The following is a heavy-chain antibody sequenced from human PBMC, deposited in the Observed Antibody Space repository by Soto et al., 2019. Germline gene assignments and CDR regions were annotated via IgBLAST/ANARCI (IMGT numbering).Heavy chain of an antibody. CDR2: IWYDGSNK. V-gene: IGHV3-33*01. J-gene: IGHJ6*02. CDR3: ARARGGYYYGMDL. CDR1: GFTFSSYG. D-gene: IGHD3-16*01. Sequence: GGSVRLSCAASGFTFSSYGMHWVRQAPGKGLEWVAVIWYDGSNKYYADSVKGRFTISRDNSKKTVYLQMNSLRAEDTAVYYCARARGGYYYGMDLWGQGTTVTVSS.